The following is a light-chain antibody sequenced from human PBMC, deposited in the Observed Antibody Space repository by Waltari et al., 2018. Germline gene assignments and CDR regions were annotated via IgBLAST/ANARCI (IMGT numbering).Light chain of an antibody. CDR1: QSVLYSSKNKNY. CDR3: QQYYSTPLT. J-gene: IGKJ5*01. CDR2: WAS. V-gene: IGKV4-1*01. Sequence: DIVMTQSPDSLAVSLGERATINCKPSQSVLYSSKNKNYLAWYQQKPGQPPKLLIYWASTRESGVPGRFSGSGSGTDFTLTISSLQAEDVAVYYCQQYYSTPLTFGQGTRLEIK.